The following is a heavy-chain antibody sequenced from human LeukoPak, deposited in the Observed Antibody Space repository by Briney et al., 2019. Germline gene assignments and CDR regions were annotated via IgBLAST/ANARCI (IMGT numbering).Heavy chain of an antibody. V-gene: IGHV5-51*01. CDR3: ARPGPGTLSFSSGWLPFDY. Sequence: GESLKISCKGSGYIFTSYWIGWVRQMPGKGLEWMGIIYPGDSDTRYSPSFQGQVTISADKSISTAYLQWSSLKASDSAMYYCARPGPGTLSFSSGWLPFDYWGQGTLVTVSS. CDR1: GYIFTSYW. CDR2: IYPGDSDT. J-gene: IGHJ4*02. D-gene: IGHD6-19*01.